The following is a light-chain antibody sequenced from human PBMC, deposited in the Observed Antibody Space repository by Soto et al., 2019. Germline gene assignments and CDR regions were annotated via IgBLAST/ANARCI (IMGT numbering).Light chain of an antibody. Sequence: EVVLTQSPATLSLSPGERATLSCRASESVFCYLDWYQHQPGQAPRLLIYDAANRATAGPARFSGSGCGTDINLTLSSLEPEAYAVDYYHQRYRGPPITFGQGTRLDNK. CDR2: DAA. J-gene: IGKJ5*01. CDR3: HQRYRGPPIT. V-gene: IGKV3-11*01. CDR1: ESVFCY.